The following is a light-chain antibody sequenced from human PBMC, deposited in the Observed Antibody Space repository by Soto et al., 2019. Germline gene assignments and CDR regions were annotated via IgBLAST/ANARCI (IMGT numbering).Light chain of an antibody. CDR3: LQYSSHSWT. CDR1: QSINNY. V-gene: IGKV1-5*01. Sequence: DIQMTQSPSTLSASVGDRVTVTCRASQSINNYLAWYQQKPGKAPELLIFDASSLKSGVPSRFSGSGSGTEFTLTISRLQPDDVATYYCLQYSSHSWTFGQGTKVDIK. J-gene: IGKJ1*01. CDR2: DAS.